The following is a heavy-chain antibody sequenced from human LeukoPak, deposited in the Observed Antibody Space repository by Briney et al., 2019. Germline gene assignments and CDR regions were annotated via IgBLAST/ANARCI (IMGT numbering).Heavy chain of an antibody. J-gene: IGHJ6*03. CDR2: IYTSGST. CDR1: GGSISSYY. Sequence: TSETLSLTCTVSGGSISSYYWSWIRQPAGKGLEWIGRIYTSGSTNYNPSLKSRVTMSVDTSKNHFSLKLSSVTAADTAMYYCTRDLRYISSSTYYYYYMDVWGKGTTVTVSS. CDR3: TRDLRYISSSTYYYYYMDV. V-gene: IGHV4-4*07. D-gene: IGHD6-6*01.